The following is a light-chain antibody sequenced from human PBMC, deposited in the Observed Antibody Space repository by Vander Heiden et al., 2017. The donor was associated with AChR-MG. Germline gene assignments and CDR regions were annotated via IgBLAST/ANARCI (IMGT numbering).Light chain of an antibody. J-gene: IGLJ1*01. CDR1: NIGSKS. CDR2: YDT. Sequence: SYVLTQPPSASVAPGKTARVTCGGINIGSKSVHWYQQRPGQAPKLVMYYDTDRPSGIPERISGSNSGNTATLIISRVEAGDEADYFCQVWDSSSDHYVFGTGTKVTVL. CDR3: QVWDSSSDHYV. V-gene: IGLV3-21*04.